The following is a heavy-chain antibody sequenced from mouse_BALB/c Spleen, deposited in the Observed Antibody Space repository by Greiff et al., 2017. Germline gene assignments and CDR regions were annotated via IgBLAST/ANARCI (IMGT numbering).Heavy chain of an antibody. CDR2: IYPYNGGT. Sequence: EVQLQQSGPELVKPGASVKISCKASGYTFTDYNMHWVKQSHGKSLEWIGYIYPYNGGTGYNQKFKSKATLTVDNSSSTAYMELRSLTSEDSAVYYCARENYEGNAMDYWGQGTSVTVSS. J-gene: IGHJ4*01. V-gene: IGHV1S29*02. D-gene: IGHD2-4*01. CDR1: GYTFTDYN. CDR3: ARENYEGNAMDY.